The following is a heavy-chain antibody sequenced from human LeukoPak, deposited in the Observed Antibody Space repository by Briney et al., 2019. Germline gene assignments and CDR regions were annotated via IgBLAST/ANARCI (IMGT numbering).Heavy chain of an antibody. Sequence: ASVKVSCKASGYTFTSYGISWVRQAPGQGLEWMGWISAYNGNTNYAQKLQGRVTMTRDTSTNTAYLELGSLRSDDTAVYYCARGTKGYSGNYPFDYWGQGTLVTVSS. V-gene: IGHV1-18*01. CDR3: ARGTKGYSGNYPFDY. D-gene: IGHD1-26*01. CDR2: ISAYNGNT. J-gene: IGHJ4*02. CDR1: GYTFTSYG.